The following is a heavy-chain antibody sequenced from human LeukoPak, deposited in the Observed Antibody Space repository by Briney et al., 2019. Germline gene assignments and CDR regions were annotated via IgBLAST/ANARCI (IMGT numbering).Heavy chain of an antibody. CDR3: ARGTLLDKDAFDI. Sequence: PGRSLRLSCAASGFTLSTHAMHWVRQAPGKGLGWMAVISYDGGNDDYADSVKGRFTISRDTSKNTLYLHMNSLRVEDTAVYYCARGTLLDKDAFDIWGQGTMVTVSS. CDR1: GFTLSTHA. V-gene: IGHV3-30-3*01. CDR2: ISYDGGND. J-gene: IGHJ3*02.